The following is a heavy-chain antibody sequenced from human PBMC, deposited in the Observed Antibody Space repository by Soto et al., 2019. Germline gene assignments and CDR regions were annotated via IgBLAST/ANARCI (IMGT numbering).Heavy chain of an antibody. CDR1: GYTFTTYT. V-gene: IGHV1-3*01. D-gene: IGHD4-4*01. Sequence: QVQLVQSGAEVQRPGASVKVSCKASGYTFTTYTVHWVRQAPGQRLEWMGWVNAGNGNTKYSQKFQDRVTITRDTSASTAYMELSSLRSEDTAVYYCARDLRSSVTRDYYMGVWGKGTTVTVSS. J-gene: IGHJ6*03. CDR3: ARDLRSSVTRDYYMGV. CDR2: VNAGNGNT.